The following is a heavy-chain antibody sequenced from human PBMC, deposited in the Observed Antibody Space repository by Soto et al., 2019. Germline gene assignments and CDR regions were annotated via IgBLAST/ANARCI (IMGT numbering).Heavy chain of an antibody. CDR2: MNPNSGNT. CDR3: ARVPRGTVTNRYYYYMDV. CDR1: GYTFTSYD. D-gene: IGHD4-4*01. Sequence: QVQLVQSGAEVKKPGASVKVSCKASGYTFTSYDINWVRQATGQGLEWMGWMNPNSGNTGYAQKFQGIVTMTRNTSISTAYMELSSLRSEDTAVYYCARVPRGTVTNRYYYYMDVWGKGTTVTVSS. V-gene: IGHV1-8*01. J-gene: IGHJ6*03.